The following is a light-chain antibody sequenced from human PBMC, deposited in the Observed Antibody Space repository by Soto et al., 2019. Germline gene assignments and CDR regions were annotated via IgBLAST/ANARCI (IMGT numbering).Light chain of an antibody. V-gene: IGKV1-5*01. CDR3: QQYQIDWT. J-gene: IGKJ1*01. CDR1: QRVNTC. CDR2: DAS. Sequence: DIQMTQSPSTLSASVGDRVSITCRASQRVNTCLAWYQQKPEKAPTLLIYDASSLQSGVPSRFSGSGSGTEFTLTISSLQPDDFATYYCQQYQIDWTFGQGTKVEIK.